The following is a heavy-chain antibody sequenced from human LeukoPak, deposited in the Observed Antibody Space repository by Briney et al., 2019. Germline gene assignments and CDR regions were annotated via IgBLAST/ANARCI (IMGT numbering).Heavy chain of an antibody. Sequence: SETLSLTCTVSGGSISSYYWSWIRQPPGKGLEWIGYIYYSGNTKYNPSLKSRVTISVDTSKNQFSLKLSSVTAADTAVYYCARGRPDGSGSYYKFDPWGQGTLVTVSS. J-gene: IGHJ5*02. CDR2: IYYSGNT. D-gene: IGHD3-10*01. CDR1: GGSISSYY. V-gene: IGHV4-59*08. CDR3: ARGRPDGSGSYYKFDP.